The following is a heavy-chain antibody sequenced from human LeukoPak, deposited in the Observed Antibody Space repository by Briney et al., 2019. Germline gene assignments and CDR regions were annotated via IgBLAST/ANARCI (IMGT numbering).Heavy chain of an antibody. D-gene: IGHD4-17*01. Sequence: SETLSLTCTVSGGSISTHYWSWIRQPPGKGLEWIGYISSIGSTNYNPSLKSRVTISIDTSRNQFSLKLTSVTAADAAVYFCARDPTTVTKGLDIWGQGTMVTVSS. CDR2: ISSIGST. V-gene: IGHV4-59*11. CDR3: ARDPTTVTKGLDI. J-gene: IGHJ3*02. CDR1: GGSISTHY.